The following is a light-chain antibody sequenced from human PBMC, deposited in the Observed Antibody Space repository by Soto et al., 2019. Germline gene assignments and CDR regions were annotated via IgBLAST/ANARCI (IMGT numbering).Light chain of an antibody. CDR2: GAS. V-gene: IGKV3-15*01. J-gene: IGKJ2*01. Sequence: EIVLTQSPATLSVSPGERATLSCRASQSVFSDLAWYQQKPGQTPRLLIYGASTRATGIPARFSGSGSGTEFTLTISSLQSEDFGVYYCQQYGSSPYTFGLGTKLEIK. CDR1: QSVFSD. CDR3: QQYGSSPYT.